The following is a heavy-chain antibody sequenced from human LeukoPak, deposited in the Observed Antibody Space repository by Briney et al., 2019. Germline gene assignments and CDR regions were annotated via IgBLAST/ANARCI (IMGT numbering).Heavy chain of an antibody. CDR1: GGSISSSSYY. CDR3: ARVGCSSTSCQSRGGIDY. CDR2: IYYSGST. D-gene: IGHD2-2*01. V-gene: IGHV4-39*07. Sequence: PSETLSLTCTVSGGSISSSSYYWGWIRQPPGKGLEWIGSIYYSGSTYYNPSLKSRVTISVDTSKNQFSLKLSSVTAADTAVYYCARVGCSSTSCQSRGGIDYWGQGTLVTVSS. J-gene: IGHJ4*02.